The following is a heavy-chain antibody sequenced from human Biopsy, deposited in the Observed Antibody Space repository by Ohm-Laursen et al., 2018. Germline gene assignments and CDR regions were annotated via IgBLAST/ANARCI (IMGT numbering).Heavy chain of an antibody. CDR3: TRAGGGKIYGL. J-gene: IGHJ4*02. D-gene: IGHD3-16*01. CDR2: IYYSGTT. CDR1: GGSVSSGGFY. Sequence: SDTLSLTCTVSGGSVSSGGFYWSWIRQHPGKGLEWIGYIYYSGTTYYNPSLKSLVTISVDTSKNQFSLKLNSVTAADTALYYCTRAGGGKIYGLWGQGTLVTVSS. V-gene: IGHV4-31*01.